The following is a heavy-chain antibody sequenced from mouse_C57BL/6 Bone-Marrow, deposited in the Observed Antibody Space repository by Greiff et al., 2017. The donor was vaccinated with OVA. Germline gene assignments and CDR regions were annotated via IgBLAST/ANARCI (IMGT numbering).Heavy chain of an antibody. J-gene: IGHJ4*01. CDR2: INPSTGGT. CDR1: GYSFTGYY. V-gene: IGHV1-42*01. Sequence: VQLQQSGPELVKPGASVKISCKASGYSFTGYYMNWVKQSPEKSLEWIGEINPSTGGTTYNQKFKAKATLTVDKSSSTAYMQLKSLTSEDSAVYYCARRGSGRGYYAMDYWGQGTSVTVSS. D-gene: IGHD3-1*01. CDR3: ARRGSGRGYYAMDY.